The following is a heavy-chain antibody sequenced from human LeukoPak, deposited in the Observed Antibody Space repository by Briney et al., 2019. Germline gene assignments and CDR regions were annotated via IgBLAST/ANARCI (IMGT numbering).Heavy chain of an antibody. CDR1: GFTFSSYA. D-gene: IGHD2-15*01. CDR3: AKDLCSCSGGSCCFDY. Sequence: GGSLRLSCAASGFTFSSYAMSWVRQAPGKGLEWVSAISGSGGSTYYADSVKGRFTISRDNSKNTLYLQMNSLRAEDTAVYYCAKDLCSCSGGSCCFDYWGQGTLVTVSS. J-gene: IGHJ4*02. CDR2: ISGSGGST. V-gene: IGHV3-23*01.